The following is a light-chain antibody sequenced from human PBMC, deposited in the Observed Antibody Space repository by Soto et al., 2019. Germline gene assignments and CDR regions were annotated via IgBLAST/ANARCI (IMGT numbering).Light chain of an antibody. V-gene: IGKV3-11*01. Sequence: DIVLTQSPATLSLSPGERATLSCRASDSISTSLAWYQQQPGQAPRLLIYDASKRAPGISDRFSVSGSGTAATLTTVNLEHEDSAVYYCQERSYWPPAHTCGQGPKLEIK. CDR1: DSISTS. CDR2: DAS. CDR3: QERSYWPPAHT. J-gene: IGKJ2*01.